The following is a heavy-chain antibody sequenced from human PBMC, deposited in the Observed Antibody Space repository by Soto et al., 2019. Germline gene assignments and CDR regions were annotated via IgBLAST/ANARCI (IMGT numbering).Heavy chain of an antibody. Sequence: AXGTLSLTCTVSGGSISSSSYYWGWIRQPPGKGLEWIGSIYYSGSTYYNPSLKSRVTISVDTSKNQFSLKLSSVTAADTAVYYCAKLYSSSDYYYGMDVWGQGTTVTVSS. J-gene: IGHJ6*02. CDR2: IYYSGST. CDR3: AKLYSSSDYYYGMDV. V-gene: IGHV4-39*01. D-gene: IGHD6-6*01. CDR1: GGSISSSSYY.